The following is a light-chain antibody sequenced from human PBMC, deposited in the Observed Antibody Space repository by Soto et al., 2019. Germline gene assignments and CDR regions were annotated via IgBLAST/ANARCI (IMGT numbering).Light chain of an antibody. CDR3: SSYTSSTTLA. J-gene: IGLJ2*01. V-gene: IGLV2-14*01. CDR1: SSDVGGYKF. Sequence: QSALTQPASVSGSPGQSITISCTGASSDVGGYKFVSWYQQHPGKAPKLIIYEVSNRPSGVSNRFSGSKSGNTASLTISGLQAEDEADYHCSSYTSSTTLAFGGGTKLTVL. CDR2: EVS.